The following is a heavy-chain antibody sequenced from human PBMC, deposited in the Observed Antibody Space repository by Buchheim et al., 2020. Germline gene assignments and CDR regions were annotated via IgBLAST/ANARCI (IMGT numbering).Heavy chain of an antibody. CDR3: TTGAYGMDV. J-gene: IGHJ6*02. CDR2: VKSRAAGGTT. D-gene: IGHD4/OR15-4a*01. CDR1: TFTFSNAW. V-gene: IGHV3-15*07. Sequence: EVQLVESGGGLVKPGGSIRLSCAASTFTFSNAWMNWVRQAPGKGLQLVGRVKSRAAGGTTDYAAPVIGRFPLSSHDSKHTLYLQMNTLKTEDTAVYYCTTGAYGMDVWGQGTT.